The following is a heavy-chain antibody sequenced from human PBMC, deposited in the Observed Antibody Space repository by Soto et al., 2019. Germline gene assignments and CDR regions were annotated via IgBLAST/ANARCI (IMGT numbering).Heavy chain of an antibody. CDR2: IYYSGST. V-gene: IGHV4-30-4*01. D-gene: IGHD3-22*01. Sequence: SWIRQPPGKGLEWIGYIYYSGSTFYNPSLKNRVTISLDTSKIQFSLFLQMNSLRGEDTAVYYCAKEQLRPGILYSLGVLLPEYGYWGQGTLVTVSS. J-gene: IGHJ4*02. CDR3: AKEQLRPGILYSLGVLLPEYGY.